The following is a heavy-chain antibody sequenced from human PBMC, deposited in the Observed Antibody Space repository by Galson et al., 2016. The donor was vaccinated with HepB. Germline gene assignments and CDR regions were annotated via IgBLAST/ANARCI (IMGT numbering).Heavy chain of an antibody. V-gene: IGHV3-23*01. D-gene: IGHD5-18*01. CDR2: ISGSGGYT. J-gene: IGHJ6*02. CDR3: AKDRGIGYSYGYSSEYYGMDV. Sequence: SLRLSCAASGFTFNNYAMNWVRQAPGKGLEWVSAISGSGGYTYYAGSVKGRFTISRVNSKNTLYLRMDRLRVEDTAVYYCAKDRGIGYSYGYSSEYYGMDVWGPGTTVTVSS. CDR1: GFTFNNYA.